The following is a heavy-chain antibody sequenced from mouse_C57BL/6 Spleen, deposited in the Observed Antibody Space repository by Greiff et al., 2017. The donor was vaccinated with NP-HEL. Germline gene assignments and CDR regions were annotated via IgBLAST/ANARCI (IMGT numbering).Heavy chain of an antibody. CDR3: TRDYYGSSSSFDY. CDR2: ISSGGDYI. V-gene: IGHV5-9-1*02. CDR1: GFTFSSYA. J-gene: IGHJ2*01. D-gene: IGHD1-1*01. Sequence: EVKLVESGEGLVKPGGSLKLSCAASGFTFSSYAMSWVRQTPEKRLEWVAYISSGGDYIYYADTVKGRFTISRDNARNTLYLQMSSLKSEDTAMYYCTRDYYGSSSSFDYWGQGTTLTVSS.